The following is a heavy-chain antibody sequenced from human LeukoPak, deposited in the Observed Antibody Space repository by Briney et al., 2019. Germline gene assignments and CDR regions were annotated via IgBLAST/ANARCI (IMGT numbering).Heavy chain of an antibody. CDR3: AGQHDTNGYYFY. D-gene: IGHD3-22*01. CDR1: GNSFSSGYY. J-gene: IGHJ4*02. CDR2: TYHSGSI. Sequence: TSETLSLTCAVPGNSFSSGYYWGWIRQPPGKGLEWIGSTYHSGSIYYNPSLKSRVTISVDTSKNRFSLKLSSVTAADTAVYYCAGQHDTNGYYFYWGQGTLVTVSS. V-gene: IGHV4-38-2*01.